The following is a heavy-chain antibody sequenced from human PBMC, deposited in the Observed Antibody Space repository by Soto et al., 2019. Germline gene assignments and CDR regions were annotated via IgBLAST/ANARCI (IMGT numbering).Heavy chain of an antibody. J-gene: IGHJ4*02. Sequence: GGSLRLSCAASGFTVSSNYMSWVRQAPGKGLEWVSVIYSGGSTYYADSVKGRFTISRDNSKNTLYLQMNSLRVEDTAVYYCARVRGHGSGWPIFDYWGQGTLVTVSS. V-gene: IGHV3-53*01. CDR3: ARVRGHGSGWPIFDY. CDR2: IYSGGST. D-gene: IGHD6-19*01. CDR1: GFTVSSNY.